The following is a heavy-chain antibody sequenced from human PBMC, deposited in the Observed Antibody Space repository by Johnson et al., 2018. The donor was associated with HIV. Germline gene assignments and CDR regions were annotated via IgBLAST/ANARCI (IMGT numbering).Heavy chain of an antibody. V-gene: IGHV3-64*01. CDR2: ISSNGGET. J-gene: IGHJ3*02. D-gene: IGHD3-3*01. CDR1: GFTFSSYA. Sequence: VQLVESGGGLVQPGGSLRLSCAASGFTFSSYAMHWVRQAPGKGLEYVAAISSNGGETYYANSVKDRFTIYRDNSNNTLYLQMGRLRTEDKAVYYCARERVQDKSGLDAFDIWGQGTMVTVSS. CDR3: ARERVQDKSGLDAFDI.